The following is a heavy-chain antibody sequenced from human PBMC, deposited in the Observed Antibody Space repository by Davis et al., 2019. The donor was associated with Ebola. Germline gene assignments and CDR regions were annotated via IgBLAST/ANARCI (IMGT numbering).Heavy chain of an antibody. Sequence: AASVKVSCKASGGTFSSYAISWVRQAPGQGLEWMGRIIPILGMANYAQKFQGRVTINADESTSTAYMELSSLRSEDTAVYYCARDPAGSEDSSYYYYGMDGWGRGTTVIVSS. CDR2: IIPILGMA. V-gene: IGHV1-69*04. CDR1: GGTFSSYA. CDR3: ARDPAGSEDSSYYYYGMDG. D-gene: IGHD2-15*01. J-gene: IGHJ6*02.